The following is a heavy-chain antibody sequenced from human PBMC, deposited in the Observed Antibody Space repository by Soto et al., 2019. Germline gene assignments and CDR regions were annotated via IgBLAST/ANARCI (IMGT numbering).Heavy chain of an antibody. J-gene: IGHJ6*02. V-gene: IGHV4-4*02. CDR1: GGSMSSSDW. CDR2: IYHSGST. Sequence: SETLCLTCAGSGGSMSSSDWLSWVRQPPGKGLEWIGEIYHSGSTNYNPSLKSRVTISVDKSKNQFSLKLSSVTAADTAVYYCARDSGHSSSYYYYGMDVWGQGTTVT. D-gene: IGHD6-13*01. CDR3: ARDSGHSSSYYYYGMDV.